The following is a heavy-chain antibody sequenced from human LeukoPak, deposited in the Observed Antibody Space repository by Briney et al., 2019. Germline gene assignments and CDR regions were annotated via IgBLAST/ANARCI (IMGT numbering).Heavy chain of an antibody. CDR3: ARGGGYSYNNLDY. CDR1: GGSISSGNYY. Sequence: PQTLSLTCTVSGGSISSGNYYWSRIRQHPGKGLEWLGYIYDSGSTYYNPSLKSRVTISVDTSKNQFSLKLSSVTAADTAVYYCARGGGYSYNNLDYWGQGILVTVSS. CDR2: IYDSGST. J-gene: IGHJ4*02. V-gene: IGHV4-31*03. D-gene: IGHD5-18*01.